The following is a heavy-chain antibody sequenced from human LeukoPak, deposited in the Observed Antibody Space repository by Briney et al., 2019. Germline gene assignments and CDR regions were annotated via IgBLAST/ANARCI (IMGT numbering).Heavy chain of an antibody. CDR3: ARGSNYDILTGYVDY. CDR2: INHSGST. J-gene: IGHJ4*02. V-gene: IGHV4-34*01. CDR1: GGSFSVYY. Sequence: SETLSLTCAVYGGSFSVYYWSWIRQPPGKGLEWIGEINHSGSTNYNPSLKSRVTISVDTSKNQFSLKLSSVTAADTAVYYCARGSNYDILTGYVDYWGQGTLVTVSS. D-gene: IGHD3-9*01.